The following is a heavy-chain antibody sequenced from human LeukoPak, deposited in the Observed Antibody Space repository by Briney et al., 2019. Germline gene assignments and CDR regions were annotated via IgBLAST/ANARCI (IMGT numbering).Heavy chain of an antibody. CDR3: ARESFTTVTSATDAFDI. D-gene: IGHD4-17*01. V-gene: IGHV1-2*02. J-gene: IGHJ3*02. CDR1: GYTFSDYY. CDR2: INPNSGGT. Sequence: ASVKVSCKASGYTFSDYYIHWVRQAPGQGLEWMGWINPNSGGTNSAQKFQGRVTMTRDTSISTAYMELSRLRSDDTAVYYCARESFTTVTSATDAFDIWGQGTMVTVSS.